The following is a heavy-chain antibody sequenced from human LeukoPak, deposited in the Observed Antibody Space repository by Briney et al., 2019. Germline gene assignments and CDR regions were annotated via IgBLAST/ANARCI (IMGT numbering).Heavy chain of an antibody. D-gene: IGHD1-1*01. CDR3: AKGGGGTNYYYMDV. CDR2: ISWNSGSI. Sequence: GGSLRLSCAASGFTFYDYAMHWVRQAPGKGLEWVSGISWNSGSIGYADSVKGRFTISRDNAKNSLYLQMNSLRAEDMALYYCAKGGGGTNYYYMDVWGKGTTVTVSS. CDR1: GFTFYDYA. J-gene: IGHJ6*03. V-gene: IGHV3-9*03.